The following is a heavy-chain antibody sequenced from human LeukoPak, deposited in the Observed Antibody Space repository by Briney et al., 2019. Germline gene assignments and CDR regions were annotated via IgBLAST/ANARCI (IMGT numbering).Heavy chain of an antibody. V-gene: IGHV4-34*01. CDR3: ARISSSNWYNERGAFDV. CDR2: INHSGST. D-gene: IGHD6-13*01. Sequence: SETLSLTCAVYGGSFSGYYWSWIRQPPGKGLEWIGEINHSGSTNYSPSLKSRVTISVDTSKNQFSLKLRSVTAADTAVYYCARISSSNWYNERGAFDVWGQGTMVTVSS. CDR1: GGSFSGYY. J-gene: IGHJ3*01.